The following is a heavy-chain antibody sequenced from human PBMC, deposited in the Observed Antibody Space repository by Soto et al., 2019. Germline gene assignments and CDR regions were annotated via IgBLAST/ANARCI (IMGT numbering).Heavy chain of an antibody. Sequence: AGGSLRLSCAASGFIFSDYWMSWVRRAPGKGPEWVANIKFDGSEKQYVDSVRGRFTISRDNSRNSLFLQMNSLRAGDTAVYYCVKDGGYCSSSTCYSPRNHYFDSWGQGTLVTVSS. D-gene: IGHD2-2*01. J-gene: IGHJ4*02. CDR3: VKDGGYCSSSTCYSPRNHYFDS. CDR1: GFIFSDYW. V-gene: IGHV3-7*03. CDR2: IKFDGSEK.